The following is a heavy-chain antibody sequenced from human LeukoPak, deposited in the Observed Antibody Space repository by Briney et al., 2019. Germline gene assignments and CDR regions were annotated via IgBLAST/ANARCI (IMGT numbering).Heavy chain of an antibody. CDR2: IYTGGST. D-gene: IGHD3-16*01. CDR3: ARGGSKDAFDI. Sequence: GGSLRLSCAASGFTVSSNYMSWVRQAPGKGLEWVSVIYTGGSTHYADSVKGRFTLSRDNSKNTLYLQMNSLRAEDTAVYHCARGGSKDAFDIWGQGTMVTVSS. J-gene: IGHJ3*02. V-gene: IGHV3-66*01. CDR1: GFTVSSNY.